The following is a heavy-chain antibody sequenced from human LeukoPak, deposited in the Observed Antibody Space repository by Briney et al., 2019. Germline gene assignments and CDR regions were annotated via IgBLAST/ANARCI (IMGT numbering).Heavy chain of an antibody. J-gene: IGHJ3*02. CDR2: ISHDGSNK. V-gene: IGHV3-30*18. CDR1: GFTFSNYG. CDR3: AKGISPDAFDI. D-gene: IGHD3-3*02. Sequence: GSLRLSCAASGFTFSNYGMHWVRQGPGKGLEWVAVISHDGSNKYYADSVRGRFTISRDSSKNTLYLQLNSLRAEDTAVYYCAKGISPDAFDIWGQGTMVTVSS.